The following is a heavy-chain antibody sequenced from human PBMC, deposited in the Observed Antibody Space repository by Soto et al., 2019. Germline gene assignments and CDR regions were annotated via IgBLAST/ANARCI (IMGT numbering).Heavy chain of an antibody. CDR2: ISNSGST. J-gene: IGHJ4*02. CDR1: GDSVSSRSYY. CDR3: AREYFDSTGYYYPAPLGY. V-gene: IGHV4-61*01. D-gene: IGHD3-22*01. Sequence: SETLSLTCTVSGDSVSSRSYYWSWIRQPPGKGLEWIAYISNSGSTKYNPSLKSRVTISIDTSKNQFSLQLSSVTAADTAIYYCAREYFDSTGYYYPAPLGYWGQGTLVTVYS.